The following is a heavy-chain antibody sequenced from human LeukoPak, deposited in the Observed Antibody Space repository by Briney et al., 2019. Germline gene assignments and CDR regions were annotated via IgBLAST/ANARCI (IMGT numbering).Heavy chain of an antibody. J-gene: IGHJ4*02. CDR2: INSDDSST. D-gene: IGHD6-19*01. CDR3: ATCVAVPGLPDS. Sequence: GGSLRPSCAASGFTFSDYWMYWVRQAPGKGLVWVSRINSDDSSTSYADSVQGRFTISRDNAKNRLYLQMNSLRAEDTAVYYCATCVAVPGLPDSWGQGTLVHVSS. CDR1: GFTFSDYW. V-gene: IGHV3-74*01.